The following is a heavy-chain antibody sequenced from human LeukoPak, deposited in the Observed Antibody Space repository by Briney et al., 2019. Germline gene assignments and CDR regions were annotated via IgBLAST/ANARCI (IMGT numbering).Heavy chain of an antibody. CDR3: AKNPPSGYCSGGTCNDSPFDS. CDR2: ISGSGGST. V-gene: IGHV3-23*01. CDR1: GFTFSSYA. J-gene: IGHJ4*02. Sequence: GGSLRLSCAASGFTFSSYAMSWVRQAPGKGLEWVSAISGSGGSTYYADSVKGRFTISRDNSKNTLYLQMNSLRAEDTAVYYCAKNPPSGYCSGGTCNDSPFDSWGQGTLVTVSS. D-gene: IGHD2-15*01.